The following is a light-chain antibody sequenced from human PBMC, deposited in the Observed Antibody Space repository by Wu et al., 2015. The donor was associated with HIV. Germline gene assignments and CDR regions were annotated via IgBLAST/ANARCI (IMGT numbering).Light chain of an antibody. V-gene: IGKV3-15*01. CDR3: QQYNQGPPWT. J-gene: IGKJ1*01. CDR2: GTS. Sequence: IVMTQSPATLSVFPGERVTLSCRASQSVMKNLAWYQQRHGQAPRLLIYGTSTRATDIPARFSGSGSGTEFTLTISDMQSEDFALYYCQQYNQGPPWTFGQGTKVEIK. CDR1: QSVMKN.